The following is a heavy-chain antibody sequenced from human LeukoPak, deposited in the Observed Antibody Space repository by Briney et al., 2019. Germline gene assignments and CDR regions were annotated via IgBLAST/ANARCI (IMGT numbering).Heavy chain of an antibody. CDR1: GFTFNSYS. CDR2: ISYDGSNK. Sequence: PGGSLRLSCAASGFTFNSYSMHGVRQAPGKGLEWVAVISYDGSNKHYGDSVKGPFTISRDNSKNTLYLELSSLRAEDTAVFYCARGLQYYYDSSGYYFDYWGQGTLVTVSS. V-gene: IGHV3-30-3*01. J-gene: IGHJ4*02. CDR3: ARGLQYYYDSSGYYFDY. D-gene: IGHD3-22*01.